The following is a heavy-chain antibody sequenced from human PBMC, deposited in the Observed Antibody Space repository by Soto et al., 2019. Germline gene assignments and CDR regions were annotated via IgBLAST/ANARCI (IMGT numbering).Heavy chain of an antibody. J-gene: IGHJ4*02. V-gene: IGHV1-69*02. CDR1: GDTFSRST. Sequence: QVQLVQSGAEVTKPGSSVTVSCTASGDTFSRSTLSWVRQAPGQRLEWMGRIIPMLGMSNSALKFQGRLTISADKSTNKVYMLLHSLRSDDTAVYYCATSYCSGSAQVDSWGQGTLVTVSS. CDR3: ATSYCSGSAQVDS. D-gene: IGHD3-10*01. CDR2: IIPMLGMS.